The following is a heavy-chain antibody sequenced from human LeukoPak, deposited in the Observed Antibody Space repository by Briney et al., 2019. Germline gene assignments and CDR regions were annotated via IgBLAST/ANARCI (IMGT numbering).Heavy chain of an antibody. CDR3: ARGSGAAAGAFDY. D-gene: IGHD6-13*01. Sequence: GASLRLSRAASGFTFRRQGMHWVRQAPGKGLEWVAIVWYDGNNKYYADSVKGQFTVSRDNSKDTVSLQLNSLRAEDTAVYYCARGSGAAAGAFDYWGQGTLVTVPS. J-gene: IGHJ4*02. V-gene: IGHV3-33*01. CDR1: GFTFRRQG. CDR2: VWYDGNNK.